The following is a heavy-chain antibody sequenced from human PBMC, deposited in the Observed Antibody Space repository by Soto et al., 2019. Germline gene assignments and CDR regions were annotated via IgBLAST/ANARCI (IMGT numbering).Heavy chain of an antibody. CDR3: AKGSSAVQLEPRYYYYYMDV. V-gene: IGHV3-23*01. Sequence: GGSLRLSCAASGFTFSSYAMSWVRQAPGKGLEWVSAISGSGGSTYYADSVKGRFTISRDNSKNTLYLQMNSLRVEDTAVYYCAKGSSAVQLEPRYYYYYMDVWGKGTTVTVSS. D-gene: IGHD1-1*01. J-gene: IGHJ6*03. CDR2: ISGSGGST. CDR1: GFTFSSYA.